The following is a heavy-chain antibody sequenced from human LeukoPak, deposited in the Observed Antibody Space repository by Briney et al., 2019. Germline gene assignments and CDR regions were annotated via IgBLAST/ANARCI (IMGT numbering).Heavy chain of an antibody. CDR3: ARCSTVRSYYFDY. CDR1: GFTFSSYS. Sequence: GGSLRLSCAASGFTFSSYSMNWVRQAPGKGLEWVSSISSSSSYIYYADSVKGRFTISRDNSKNTLYLQMNSLRAEDTAVYYCARCSTVRSYYFDYWGQGTLVTVSS. V-gene: IGHV3-21*04. J-gene: IGHJ4*02. D-gene: IGHD1-26*01. CDR2: ISSSSSYI.